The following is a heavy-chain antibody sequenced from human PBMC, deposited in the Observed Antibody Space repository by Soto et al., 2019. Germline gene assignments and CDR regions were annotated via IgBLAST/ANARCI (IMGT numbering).Heavy chain of an antibody. V-gene: IGHV3-30-3*01. J-gene: IGHJ4*02. CDR2: ISYDGSDK. CDR3: ARGPNYYDSSFYFDY. D-gene: IGHD3-22*01. Sequence: GSLRLSCSASGFAFSSYAVHWVRQAPGKGLEWVAVISYDGSDKYYADSVKGRFTISRDNSEDTLYLQMNGLRADDTAVYYCARGPNYYDSSFYFDYWGQGTLVTVSS. CDR1: GFAFSSYA.